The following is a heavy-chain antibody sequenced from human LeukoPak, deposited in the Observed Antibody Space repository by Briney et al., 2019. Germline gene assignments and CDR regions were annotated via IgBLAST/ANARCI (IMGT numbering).Heavy chain of an antibody. D-gene: IGHD3/OR15-3a*01. V-gene: IGHV3-7*01. J-gene: IGHJ3*02. CDR1: GFTFSSYW. CDR3: AKGWTGALVDAFDI. CDR2: IKQDGSEK. Sequence: PGGSLRLSCAASGFTFSSYWMSWVRQAPGKGLEWVANIKQDGSEKYYVDSVKGRFTISRDNAKNSLYLQMNSLRAEDTAVYYCAKGWTGALVDAFDIWGQGTMVTVSS.